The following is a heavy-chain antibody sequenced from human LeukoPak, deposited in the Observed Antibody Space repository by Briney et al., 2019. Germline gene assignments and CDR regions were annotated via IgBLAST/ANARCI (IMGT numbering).Heavy chain of an antibody. CDR3: AKDYYDSSGYYFPNWYFDL. CDR2: IGGSGVTT. Sequence: GGSLRLSCAASGFTFSSYAMSWVRQAPGKGLEGVSAIGGSGVTTYYADSVKGRFTISRDNSMHTLYLQMNSLRAEDTAVYYCAKDYYDSSGYYFPNWYFDLWGRGTLVTVSS. D-gene: IGHD3-22*01. V-gene: IGHV3-23*01. J-gene: IGHJ2*01. CDR1: GFTFSSYA.